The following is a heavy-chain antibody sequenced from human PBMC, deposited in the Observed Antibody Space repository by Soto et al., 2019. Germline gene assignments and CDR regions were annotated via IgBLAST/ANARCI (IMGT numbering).Heavy chain of an antibody. Sequence: VQLLESGGGLVQPGGSLRLSCAASGFTFSSYAMSWVRQAPGKGLEWVSAISGSGGSTYYADSVKGRFTISRDNSKNTLYLQMNSLRAEDTAVYYCAKSPRYCSGGSCYPDWFDPWGQGTLVTVSS. CDR1: GFTFSSYA. D-gene: IGHD2-15*01. CDR3: AKSPRYCSGGSCYPDWFDP. J-gene: IGHJ5*02. CDR2: ISGSGGST. V-gene: IGHV3-23*01.